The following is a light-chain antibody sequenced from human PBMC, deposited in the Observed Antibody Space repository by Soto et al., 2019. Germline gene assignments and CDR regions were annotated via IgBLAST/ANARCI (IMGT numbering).Light chain of an antibody. CDR1: RSVLYSSNNRNY. J-gene: IGKJ3*01. Sequence: DIVMTQSPDSLAVSLGERATINCKSSRSVLYSSNNRNYLAWYQQKAGQPPKLLIYWASTRESGVPDRFSGSGSGTDFTLTISSLQAEDVAVYYCQQHYDTPCTFGPGTNVDIK. CDR3: QQHYDTPCT. CDR2: WAS. V-gene: IGKV4-1*01.